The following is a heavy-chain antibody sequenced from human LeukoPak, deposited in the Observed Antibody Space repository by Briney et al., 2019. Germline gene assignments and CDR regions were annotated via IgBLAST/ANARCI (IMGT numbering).Heavy chain of an antibody. CDR1: GFTFTIFG. J-gene: IGHJ3*02. V-gene: IGHV3-48*01. CDR2: IDARSGIT. CDR3: ARTYDFGRGPPGDAFDN. D-gene: IGHD3-3*01. Sequence: GGSLRLSCAASGFTFTIFGLNWVRQAPGKGPEWVSYIDARSGITYYADSVQGRFTISRDNAKESVFLQMNSLRADDTAVYYCARTYDFGRGPPGDAFDNWGPGTSVIASS.